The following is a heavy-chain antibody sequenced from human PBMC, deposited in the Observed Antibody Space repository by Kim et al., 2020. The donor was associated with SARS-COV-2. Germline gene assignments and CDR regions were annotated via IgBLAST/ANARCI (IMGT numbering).Heavy chain of an antibody. Sequence: GGSLRLSCAASGFTFSSYGMHWVRQAPGKGLEWVAVIWYDGSNKYYADSVKGRFTISRDNSKNTLYLQMNSLRAEDTAVYYCARGEVYYGSGTNYYYYGMDVWGQGTTVTVSS. J-gene: IGHJ6*02. CDR1: GFTFSSYG. V-gene: IGHV3-33*01. D-gene: IGHD3-10*01. CDR3: ARGEVYYGSGTNYYYYGMDV. CDR2: IWYDGSNK.